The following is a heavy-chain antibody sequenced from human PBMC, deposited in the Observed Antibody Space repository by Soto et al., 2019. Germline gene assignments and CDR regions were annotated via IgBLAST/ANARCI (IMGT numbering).Heavy chain of an antibody. V-gene: IGHV1-58*01. Sequence: ASVKVSCKASGFTFTSSAVQWVRQARGQRLEWTGWIVVGSGNTNYAQKFQERVTITRDMSTSTAYMELSSLRSEDTAVYYCAAPVLLWFGESVESYYYGMDVWGQGTTVTVSS. CDR2: IVVGSGNT. CDR1: GFTFTSSA. D-gene: IGHD3-10*01. J-gene: IGHJ6*02. CDR3: AAPVLLWFGESVESYYYGMDV.